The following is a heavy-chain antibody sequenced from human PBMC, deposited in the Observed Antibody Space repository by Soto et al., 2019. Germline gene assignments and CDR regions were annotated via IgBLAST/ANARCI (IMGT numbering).Heavy chain of an antibody. V-gene: IGHV3-23*01. Sequence: EVQLLESGGGLVQPGGSLRLSCAASGFTFSSYAMSWVRQAPGKGLEWVTTINGSGGSTYYADSVKGRFTISRDNSKNKQYLQMNSRRAEDTAVYYCAYSSTPFDYWGQGTLVTVSS. D-gene: IGHD6-13*01. J-gene: IGHJ4*02. CDR1: GFTFSSYA. CDR2: INGSGGST. CDR3: AYSSTPFDY.